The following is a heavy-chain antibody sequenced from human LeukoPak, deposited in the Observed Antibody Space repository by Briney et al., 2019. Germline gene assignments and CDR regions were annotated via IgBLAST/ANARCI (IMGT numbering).Heavy chain of an antibody. CDR2: ISGSGGST. V-gene: IGHV3-23*01. D-gene: IGHD6-13*01. CDR3: ASPPGIAAAGIYYYYYYMDV. Sequence: GGSLRLSCAASGFTFSSYAMSWVRQAPGKGLEWVSAISGSGGSTYYADSVKGRFTISRDNSKNPRYLQMNSLRAEDTAVYYCASPPGIAAAGIYYYYYYMDVWGKGTRVTVPS. J-gene: IGHJ6*03. CDR1: GFTFSSYA.